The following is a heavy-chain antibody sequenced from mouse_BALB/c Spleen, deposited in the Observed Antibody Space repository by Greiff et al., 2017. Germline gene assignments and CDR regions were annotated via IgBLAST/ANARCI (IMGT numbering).Heavy chain of an antibody. D-gene: IGHD1-1*01. J-gene: IGHJ4*01. CDR1: GFNIKDYY. V-gene: IGHV14-4*02. Sequence: EVQLQQSGAELVRSGASVKLSCTASGFNIKDYYMHWVKQRPEQGLEWIGWIDPENGDTEYAPKFQGKATMTADTSSSTAYMQLSSLTSEDSAVYFCARWITNYAMDYWGQGTSVTVSS. CDR3: ARWITNYAMDY. CDR2: IDPENGDT.